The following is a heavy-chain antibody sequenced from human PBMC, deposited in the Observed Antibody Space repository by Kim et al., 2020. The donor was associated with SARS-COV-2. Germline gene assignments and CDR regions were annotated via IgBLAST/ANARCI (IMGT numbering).Heavy chain of an antibody. CDR3: ARSASSQYWYFDL. CDR2: IYPGDSDT. Sequence: GESLKISCKGSGYSFTSYWIGWVRQMPGKGLEWMGIIYPGDSDTRYSPSFQGQVTISADKSISTAYLQWSSLKASDTAMYYCARSASSQYWYFDLWGRGTLVTVSS. CDR1: GYSFTSYW. V-gene: IGHV5-51*01. J-gene: IGHJ2*01. D-gene: IGHD6-6*01.